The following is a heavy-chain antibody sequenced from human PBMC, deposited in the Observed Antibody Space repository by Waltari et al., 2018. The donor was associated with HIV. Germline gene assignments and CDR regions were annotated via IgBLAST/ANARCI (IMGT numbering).Heavy chain of an antibody. J-gene: IGHJ3*01. V-gene: IGHV4-34*01. D-gene: IGHD3-22*01. CDR2: INQSGNS. CDR3: ARGSPTLQFYDDFSGCLDAFDV. CDR1: GGSFSAYY. Sequence: QVQLQQRGAGLLKPSETLSLTCAVSGGSFSAYYWSWIRQTPGKGLGWIGEINQSGNSHQSPSLESRLTISVEPSKNQFSLKMTSMTAADTAVDYCARGSPTLQFYDDFSGCLDAFDVWGHGTMVTVSS.